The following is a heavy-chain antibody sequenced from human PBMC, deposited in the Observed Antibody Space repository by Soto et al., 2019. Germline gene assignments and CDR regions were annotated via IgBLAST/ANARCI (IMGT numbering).Heavy chain of an antibody. CDR2: IWHDGSNK. CDR1: GFTFNNYG. Sequence: QVQLVESGGGVVQPGRSLRLSCAASGFTFNNYGMHWVRQTPGKRLEWVALIWHDGSNKGYADSVKGRFTISRDNSKNTLNLQMISLRVADTAVYYCTRAAIKGELLDYWGQGTQVTVSS. V-gene: IGHV3-33*01. CDR3: TRAAIKGELLDY. J-gene: IGHJ4*02. D-gene: IGHD1-26*01.